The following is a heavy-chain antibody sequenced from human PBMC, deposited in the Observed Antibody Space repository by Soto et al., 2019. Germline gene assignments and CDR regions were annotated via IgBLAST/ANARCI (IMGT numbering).Heavy chain of an antibody. Sequence: QVQLVQSGAEVKKPGSSVKVSCKASGGTFSSYAISWVRQAPGQGLEWMGGIIPIFGTANYAQKFQGRVTITADESTSTAYMEMSSLRSEDTAVYYCAEGHGVTMVRGVTGAFDIWGEGRMVTVSS. D-gene: IGHD3-10*01. CDR1: GGTFSSYA. CDR3: AEGHGVTMVRGVTGAFDI. J-gene: IGHJ3*02. V-gene: IGHV1-69*01. CDR2: IIPIFGTA.